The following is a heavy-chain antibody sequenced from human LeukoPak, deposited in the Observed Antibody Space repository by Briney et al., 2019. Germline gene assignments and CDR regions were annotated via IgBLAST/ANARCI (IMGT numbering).Heavy chain of an antibody. CDR3: ARLNGVMDYFDY. V-gene: IGHV4-39*01. Sequence: PSETLSLTCTVSGDSMSSSSYYWGWIRQPPGKWLEWIGNIYYSGSAHYNPSLKSRVTISVDMSKNQFSLRLSSVTTADTAEFYCARLNGVMDYFDYWGQGTLVTVSS. D-gene: IGHD2-8*01. CDR1: GDSMSSSSYY. J-gene: IGHJ4*02. CDR2: IYYSGSA.